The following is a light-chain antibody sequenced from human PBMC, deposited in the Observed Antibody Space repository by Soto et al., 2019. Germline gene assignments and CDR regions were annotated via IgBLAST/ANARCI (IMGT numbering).Light chain of an antibody. CDR1: QSSSSW. CDR3: QQYNSYSYT. CDR2: KAS. J-gene: IGKJ2*01. V-gene: IGKV1-5*03. Sequence: DIQMTQSPSTLSVSVGDRVTITCRARQSSSSWLAWYQQNPGKDPKLLIYKASSLESGVPSRFSGSGSGTEFTLTISSLQPDDFATYYCQQYNSYSYTFGQGTKLEIK.